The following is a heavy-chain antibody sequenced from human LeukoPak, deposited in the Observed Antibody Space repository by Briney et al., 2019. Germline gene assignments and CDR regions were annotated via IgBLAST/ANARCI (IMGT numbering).Heavy chain of an antibody. J-gene: IGHJ4*02. Sequence: ASVKVSCKASGYTFTDYYIHWVRQAPGQGLEWMGWINPNSGGTNYAQKFQGRVTMTRDTSISTVYMDLSRLRSDDTAVYYCARDGNFDYWGQGSLVTVSS. CDR1: GYTFTDYY. V-gene: IGHV1-2*02. D-gene: IGHD1-26*01. CDR3: ARDGNFDY. CDR2: INPNSGGT.